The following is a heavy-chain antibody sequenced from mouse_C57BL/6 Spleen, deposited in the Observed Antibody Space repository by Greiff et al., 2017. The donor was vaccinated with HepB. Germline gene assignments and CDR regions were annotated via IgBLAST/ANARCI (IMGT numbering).Heavy chain of an antibody. CDR2: INPNNGGT. D-gene: IGHD1-1*01. Sequence: VQLQQSGPELVKPGASVKMSCKASGYTFTDYNMHWVKQSHGKSLEWIGYINPNNGGTSYNQKFKGKATLTVNKSSSTAYMELRSLTSEDSAVYYCARPFYYYGSSYDYFDYWGQGTTLTVSS. CDR3: ARPFYYYGSSYDYFDY. CDR1: GYTFTDYN. V-gene: IGHV1-22*01. J-gene: IGHJ2*01.